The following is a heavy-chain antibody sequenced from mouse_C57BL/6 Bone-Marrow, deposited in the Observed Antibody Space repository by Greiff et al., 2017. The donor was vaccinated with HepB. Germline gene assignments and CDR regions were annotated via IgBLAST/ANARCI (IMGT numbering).Heavy chain of an antibody. J-gene: IGHJ1*03. Sequence: EVNLVESGEGLVKPGGSLKLSCAASGFTFSSYAMSWVRQTPEQRLEWVAYISSGGDYIYYADTVKGRFTISRDNARNTLYLQMSSLKSEDTAMYYCTRDHYGSSYWYFDVWGTGTTVTVSS. CDR3: TRDHYGSSYWYFDV. D-gene: IGHD1-1*01. CDR2: ISSGGDYI. CDR1: GFTFSSYA. V-gene: IGHV5-9-1*02.